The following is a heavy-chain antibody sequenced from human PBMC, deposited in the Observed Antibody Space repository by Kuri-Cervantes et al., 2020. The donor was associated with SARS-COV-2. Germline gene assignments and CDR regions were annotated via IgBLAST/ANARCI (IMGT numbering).Heavy chain of an antibody. CDR2: IRYDGSNK. CDR3: AKDGKKYYDYWSNLYANKAYRYYYMDV. CDR1: GFTFSSYG. V-gene: IGHV3-30*02. D-gene: IGHD3-3*01. Sequence: GESLKISCAASGFTFSSYGMHWVRQAPGKGLEWVAFIRYDGSNKYYADSVKGRFTISRDNSKNTLYLQMNSLRAEDTAVYYCAKDGKKYYDYWSNLYANKAYRYYYMDVWGRGTTVTVSS. J-gene: IGHJ6*03.